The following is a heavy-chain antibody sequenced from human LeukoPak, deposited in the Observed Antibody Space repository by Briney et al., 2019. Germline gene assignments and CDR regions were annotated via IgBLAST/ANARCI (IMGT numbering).Heavy chain of an antibody. D-gene: IGHD6-19*01. CDR1: GYSFTGYW. CDR2: IYPVDSDT. V-gene: IGHV5-51*01. Sequence: GESLKISCKGSGYSFTGYWIGWVRQMPGKGLEWMGIIYPVDSDTRYSPSFQGQVTISAGKSFSTAYLQWSSLKASDTAMYYCARHVISSAWKAFDIWGQGTMVTVSS. CDR3: ARHVISSAWKAFDI. J-gene: IGHJ3*02.